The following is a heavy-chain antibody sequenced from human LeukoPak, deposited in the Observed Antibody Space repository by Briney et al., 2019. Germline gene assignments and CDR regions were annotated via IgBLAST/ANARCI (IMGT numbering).Heavy chain of an antibody. Sequence: SSETLSLTCTVSGGSINNYYWSWIRQPPGKGLEWIGYIYYSGYTNYNPSLKSRVTISVDTSKNQFSLKLSSVTAADTAVYYCASSKTNGASSGWYAWFDPWGQGTLVTVSS. CDR1: GGSINNYY. D-gene: IGHD6-19*01. J-gene: IGHJ5*02. V-gene: IGHV4-59*01. CDR3: ASSKTNGASSGWYAWFDP. CDR2: IYYSGYT.